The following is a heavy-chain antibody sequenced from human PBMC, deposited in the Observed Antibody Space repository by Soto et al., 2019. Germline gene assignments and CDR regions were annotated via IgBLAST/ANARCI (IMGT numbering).Heavy chain of an antibody. CDR3: ARESYYDSSGYSLVFDY. J-gene: IGHJ4*02. CDR2: ISSSGSTI. CDR1: GFTFSSYE. Sequence: LRLSCAASGFTFSSYEMNWVRQAPGKGLEWVSYISSSGSTIYYADSVKGRFTISRDNAKNSLYLQMNSLRAEDTAVYYCARESYYDSSGYSLVFDYWGQGTLVTVSS. V-gene: IGHV3-48*03. D-gene: IGHD3-22*01.